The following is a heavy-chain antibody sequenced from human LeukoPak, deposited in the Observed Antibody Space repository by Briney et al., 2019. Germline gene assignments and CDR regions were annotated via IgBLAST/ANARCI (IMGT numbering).Heavy chain of an antibody. CDR2: IYSGGST. CDR3: ARDYGGRSSWLMAFDI. D-gene: IGHD6-13*01. V-gene: IGHV3-53*01. J-gene: IGHJ3*02. Sequence: GGSLRLSCAASGFTVSSNYMSWVRQAPGKGLEGVSVIYSGGSTYYADSVKGRFTISRDNSKNTLYLQMNSLRAEDTAVYYCARDYGGRSSWLMAFDIWGQGTMVTVSS. CDR1: GFTVSSNY.